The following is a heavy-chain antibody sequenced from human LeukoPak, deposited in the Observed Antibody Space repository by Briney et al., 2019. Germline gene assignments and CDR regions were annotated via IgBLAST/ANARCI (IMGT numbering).Heavy chain of an antibody. CDR2: IYTSGST. CDR1: GGSISSYY. D-gene: IGHD2-21*01. J-gene: IGHJ3*02. Sequence: PSETLSLTCAVSGGSISSYYWSWIRQPAGKGLEWIGRIYTSGSTNYNPPLKSRVTMSVDTSKNQFSLKLSSVTAADTAVYYCARDYIVAPGDRDAFDIWGQGTMVTVSS. V-gene: IGHV4-4*07. CDR3: ARDYIVAPGDRDAFDI.